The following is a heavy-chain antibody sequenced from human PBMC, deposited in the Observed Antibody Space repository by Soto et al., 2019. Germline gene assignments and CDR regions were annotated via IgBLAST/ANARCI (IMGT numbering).Heavy chain of an antibody. CDR3: ARRTNIAARFFDY. V-gene: IGHV3-23*01. Sequence: PVGSLRLSCAASGFTFSSYAMSWVRQAPGKGLEWVSAISGSGGSTYYADSVKGRFTISRDNSKNTLYLQMNSLRAEDTAVYYCARRTNIAARFFDYWGQGTLVTVSS. D-gene: IGHD6-6*01. J-gene: IGHJ4*02. CDR1: GFTFSSYA. CDR2: ISGSGGST.